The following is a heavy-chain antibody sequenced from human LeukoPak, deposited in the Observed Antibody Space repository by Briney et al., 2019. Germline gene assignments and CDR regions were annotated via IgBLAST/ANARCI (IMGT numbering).Heavy chain of an antibody. CDR1: GFTFSSYA. V-gene: IGHV3-53*01. D-gene: IGHD5-18*01. Sequence: GRSLRLSCAASGFTFSSYAMHWVRQAPGKGLEWVSVIYSGGSTYYADSVKGRFTISRDNSKNTLYLQMNSLRAEDTAVYYCAAHGRYSYGYGYWGQGTLVTVSS. CDR3: AAHGRYSYGYGY. CDR2: IYSGGST. J-gene: IGHJ4*02.